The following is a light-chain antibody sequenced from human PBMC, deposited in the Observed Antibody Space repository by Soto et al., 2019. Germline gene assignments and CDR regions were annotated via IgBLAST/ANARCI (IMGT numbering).Light chain of an antibody. J-gene: IGLJ3*02. CDR1: SSDVGSYNL. CDR3: CSYAYSSTFWG. CDR2: EGS. V-gene: IGLV2-23*03. Sequence: QSALTQPASVSGSPGQSITISCTGTSSDVGSYNLVSWYQQHPGKAPKLMIYEGSKRPSGVSNRFSGAKSGNTASLTISGLQAEDEAEYYCCSYAYSSTFWGFGGGTKLTVL.